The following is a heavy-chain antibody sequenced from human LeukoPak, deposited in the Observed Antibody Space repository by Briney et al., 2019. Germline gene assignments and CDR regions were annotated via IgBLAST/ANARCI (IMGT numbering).Heavy chain of an antibody. CDR3: ARGFGYAGNYFDY. D-gene: IGHD5-18*01. CDR2: IYPGDSDT. Sequence: GESLKISCKGSGYSFTSYWTGWVRQMPGKGLEWMGIIYPGDSDTRYSPSFQGQVTISDDKSISTAYLQWSSLEASDTAIYYCARGFGYAGNYFDYWGQGTLVTVSS. CDR1: GYSFTSYW. J-gene: IGHJ4*02. V-gene: IGHV5-51*01.